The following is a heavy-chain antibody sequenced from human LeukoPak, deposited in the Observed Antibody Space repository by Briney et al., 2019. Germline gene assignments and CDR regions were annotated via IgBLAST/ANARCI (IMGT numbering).Heavy chain of an antibody. CDR3: ARSSTVTTSYYYYGMDV. V-gene: IGHV3-66*01. CDR1: GFTVSSNY. CDR2: IYSGGST. J-gene: IGHJ6*02. D-gene: IGHD4-17*01. Sequence: GGSLRLSCAASGFTVSSNYMSWVRQAPGKGLEWVSVIYSGGSTYYADSVKGRFTISRDNSKNTLYLQMNSLRAEDTAVHYCARSSTVTTSYYYYGMDVWGQGTTVTVSS.